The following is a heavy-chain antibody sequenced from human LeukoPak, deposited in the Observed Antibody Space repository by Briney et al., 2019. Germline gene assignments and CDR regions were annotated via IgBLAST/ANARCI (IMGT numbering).Heavy chain of an antibody. CDR2: IYWDDDK. V-gene: IGHV2-5*02. CDR3: AHRRPGHLTGWDNSYFDN. D-gene: IGHD1/OR15-1a*01. Sequence: SGPTLVNPTQTLTLTCTFSGFSPYSSGVGVGWIRQPPGKALEWLAVIYWDDDKRYNPSLRSRLTMSKDASKSQVFLVMSNMDPVDTATYYCAHRRPGHLTGWDNSYFDNWGPGTLVTVSS. CDR1: GFSPYSSGVG. J-gene: IGHJ4*02.